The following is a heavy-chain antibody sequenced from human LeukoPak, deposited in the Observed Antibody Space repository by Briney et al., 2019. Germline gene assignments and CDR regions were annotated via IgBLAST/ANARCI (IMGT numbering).Heavy chain of an antibody. Sequence: GASVKVSCKASGYTGASYGISWLRQSPGQGLEWMVWISAYNCNTNYAQKLQGRVAMTTDTSTSTVYMELRSLRSDDTAVYYCARDDFYGSGSYYPSYYYYYYMDVWGKGTTVTVSS. CDR3: ARDDFYGSGSYYPSYYYYYYMDV. D-gene: IGHD3-10*01. CDR2: ISAYNCNT. CDR1: GYTGASYG. J-gene: IGHJ6*03. V-gene: IGHV1-18*01.